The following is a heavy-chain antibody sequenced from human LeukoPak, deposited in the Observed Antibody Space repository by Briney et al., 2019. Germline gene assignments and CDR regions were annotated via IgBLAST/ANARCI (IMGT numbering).Heavy chain of an antibody. V-gene: IGHV1-69*04. CDR1: GDSFSSYA. D-gene: IGHD1-26*01. Sequence: SVKVSCKASGDSFSSYAISWVRQAPGQGLEWMGRIIPILGIANYAQKFQDRVTITADKSTSTAYMELRSLRSDDTAVYYCARCPPGGATNVWEWGQGSLVTVSS. J-gene: IGHJ4*02. CDR3: ARCPPGGATNVWE. CDR2: IIPILGIA.